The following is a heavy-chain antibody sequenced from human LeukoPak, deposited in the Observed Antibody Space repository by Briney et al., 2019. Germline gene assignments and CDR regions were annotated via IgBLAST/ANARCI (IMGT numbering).Heavy chain of an antibody. CDR1: GGSISSSSYY. D-gene: IGHD3-10*01. J-gene: IGHJ5*02. V-gene: IGHV4-39*07. CDR3: ARGLITMVRGVIVGWFDP. Sequence: SETLSLTCTVSGGSISSSSYYWGWIRQPPGKGPEWIGSTYYSGSTYYNPSLKSRVTISVDTSKNQFSLKLSSVTAADTAVYYCARGLITMVRGVIVGWFDPWGQGTLVTVSS. CDR2: TYYSGST.